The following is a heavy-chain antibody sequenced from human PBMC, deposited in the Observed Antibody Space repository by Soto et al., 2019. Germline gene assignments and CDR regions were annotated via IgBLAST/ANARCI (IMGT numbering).Heavy chain of an antibody. V-gene: IGHV3-7*03. J-gene: IGHJ6*02. CDR1: AFTFSSHW. D-gene: IGHD6-13*01. Sequence: EAQLVESGGGLVQPGGSLRLSCAASAFTFSSHWMSWVRQAPGKGLEWVANIRQDGDEKYYVDSVKGRFTISRDNAKNSLYLQMNILRAEDTAVYYCARAPYSRSTQYWYYNYGMDVWGQGTTVTVSS. CDR2: IRQDGDEK. CDR3: ARAPYSRSTQYWYYNYGMDV.